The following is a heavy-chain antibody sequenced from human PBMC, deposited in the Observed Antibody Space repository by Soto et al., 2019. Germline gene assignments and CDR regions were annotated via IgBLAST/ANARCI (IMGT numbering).Heavy chain of an antibody. J-gene: IGHJ4*02. CDR2: IYSGGST. Sequence: GGSLRLSCAASGFTVSSNYMSWVRQAPGKGLEWVSVIYSGGSTYYADSVKGRFTISRANSKNTLYLQMNSLRAEDTAVYYCARVDPGYSSGWDFDYWGQGTLVTVSS. D-gene: IGHD6-19*01. CDR3: ARVDPGYSSGWDFDY. V-gene: IGHV3-66*01. CDR1: GFTVSSNY.